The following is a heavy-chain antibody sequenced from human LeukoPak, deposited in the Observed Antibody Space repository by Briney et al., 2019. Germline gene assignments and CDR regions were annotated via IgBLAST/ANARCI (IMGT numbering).Heavy chain of an antibody. J-gene: IGHJ4*02. D-gene: IGHD3-22*01. CDR2: ISSSSSYI. CDR1: GFTFSIYS. Sequence: GGSLRLSCTASGFTFSIYSMNWVRQAPGKGLEWVSSISSSSSYIYYADSVKGRFTISRDNAKNSLYLQMNSLRAEDTAVYYCARDFYDNSGYSHDYWGQGTLVTVSS. CDR3: ARDFYDNSGYSHDY. V-gene: IGHV3-21*01.